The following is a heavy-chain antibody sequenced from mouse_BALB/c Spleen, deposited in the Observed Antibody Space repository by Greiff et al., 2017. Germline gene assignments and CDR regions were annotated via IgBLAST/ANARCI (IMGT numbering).Heavy chain of an antibody. V-gene: IGHV5-6-4*01. D-gene: IGHD2-10*01. J-gene: IGHJ4*01. Sequence: EVQGVESGGGLVKPGGSLKLSCAASGFTFSSYTMSWVRQTPEKRLEWVATISSGGSYTYYPDSVKGRFTISRDNAKNTLYLQMSSLKSEDTAMYYCTREGAYRDYAMDYWGQGTSVTVSS. CDR1: GFTFSSYT. CDR3: TREGAYRDYAMDY. CDR2: ISSGGSYT.